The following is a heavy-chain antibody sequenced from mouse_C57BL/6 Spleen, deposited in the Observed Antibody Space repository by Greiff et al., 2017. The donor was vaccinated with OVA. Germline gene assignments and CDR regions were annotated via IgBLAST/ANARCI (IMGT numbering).Heavy chain of an antibody. Sequence: EVQRVESGGGLVQPGGSMKLSCAASGFTFSDAWMDWVRQSPEKGLEWVAEIRNKANNHATYYAESVKGRFTISRDDSKSSVYLQMNSLRAEDTGIYYCTRTYGSSYVGYWGQGTTLTVSS. CDR2: IRNKANNHAT. D-gene: IGHD1-1*01. J-gene: IGHJ2*01. CDR1: GFTFSDAW. CDR3: TRTYGSSYVGY. V-gene: IGHV6-6*01.